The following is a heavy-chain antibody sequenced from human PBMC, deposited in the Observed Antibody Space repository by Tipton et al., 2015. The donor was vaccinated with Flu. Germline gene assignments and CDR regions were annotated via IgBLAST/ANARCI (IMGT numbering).Heavy chain of an antibody. CDR3: AKNMDSQFFFDH. CDR1: GFRFSTFA. V-gene: IGHV3-23*01. Sequence: SLRLSCEASGFRFSTFAMSWVRQAPGKGLEWVSTMTGSGAGTYVADSVKGRFTVSRDNTKNTLYLELNSLRVEDTAIYYCAKNMDSQFFFDHLGQGTLVTVSA. CDR2: MTGSGAGT. D-gene: IGHD2/OR15-2a*01. J-gene: IGHJ4*02.